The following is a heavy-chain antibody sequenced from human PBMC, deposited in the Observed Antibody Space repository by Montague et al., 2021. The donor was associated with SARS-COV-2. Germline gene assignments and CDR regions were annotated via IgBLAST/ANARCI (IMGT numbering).Heavy chain of an antibody. CDR2: INHSGRT. D-gene: IGHD2-21*02. V-gene: IGHV4-59*12. Sequence: SETLSLTCTVSGDSFSTSYWGWIRQPPGKGLEWIGKINHSGRTGYNSSVKSGVTISEDTSKNQVSLKLSSVTAADTAVYYCARAERRVAVTSAVYSCRGMDLWGQGTTVTVSS. CDR1: GDSFSTSY. J-gene: IGHJ6*02. CDR3: ARAERRVAVTSAVYSCRGMDL.